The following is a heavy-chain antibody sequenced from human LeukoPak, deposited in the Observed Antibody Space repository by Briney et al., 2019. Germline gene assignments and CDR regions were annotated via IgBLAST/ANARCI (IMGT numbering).Heavy chain of an antibody. CDR2: ISSSSTTI. J-gene: IGHJ3*02. CDR3: ARVLKGGDLYALDI. D-gene: IGHD3-10*01. V-gene: IGHV3-48*01. CDR1: GFTFSSYT. Sequence: PGGSLRLSCAASGFTFSSYTMNWVRQAPGKGLEWVSYISSSSTTIYYADSVRGRFTISRDNAKNSLYLQMNSLRAEDTAVYYCARVLKGGDLYALDIWGQGTMVTVSS.